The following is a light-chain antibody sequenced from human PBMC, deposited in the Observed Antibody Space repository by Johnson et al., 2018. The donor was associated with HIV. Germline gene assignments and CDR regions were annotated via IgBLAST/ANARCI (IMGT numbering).Light chain of an antibody. J-gene: IGLJ1*01. CDR3: GIWDASLSPLYV. Sequence: QSVLTQPPSVSAAPGQRVNISCSGNISNIESYFVSWYQQLPGAAPTLLIYEDNKRPSGIPDRFSGSKSGATATLGITGLQTGDEADYYCGIWDASLSPLYVSGSGTTITVL. CDR2: EDN. CDR1: ISNIESYF. V-gene: IGLV1-51*02.